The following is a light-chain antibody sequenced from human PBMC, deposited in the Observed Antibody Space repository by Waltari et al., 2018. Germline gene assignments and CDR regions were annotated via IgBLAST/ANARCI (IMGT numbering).Light chain of an antibody. Sequence: DIVLTQSPATLSLSPGARATLSCRARQSVSNFVAWYQQKPGQAPRLLIYDASNRATGIPARFSGGGSGTDFTLTISSLEPEDFAVYYCQQRGNWPLTFGGGTKVEIK. CDR3: QQRGNWPLT. CDR1: QSVSNF. V-gene: IGKV3-11*01. CDR2: DAS. J-gene: IGKJ4*01.